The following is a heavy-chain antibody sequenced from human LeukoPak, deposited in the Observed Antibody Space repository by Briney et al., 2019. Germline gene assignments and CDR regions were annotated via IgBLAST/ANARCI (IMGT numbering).Heavy chain of an antibody. J-gene: IGHJ4*02. CDR2: INGDGRDK. D-gene: IGHD3-9*01. CDR3: ARGVDSAIDW. Sequence: GGSLRLSCAASGFAFSSYWMNWVRQAPGKGLEWVANINGDGRDKYYVGSVRGRFTISRDNADNALYLQMNGLRGDDTALYYCARGVDSAIDWWGQGTLVTVSS. CDR1: GFAFSSYW. V-gene: IGHV3-7*01.